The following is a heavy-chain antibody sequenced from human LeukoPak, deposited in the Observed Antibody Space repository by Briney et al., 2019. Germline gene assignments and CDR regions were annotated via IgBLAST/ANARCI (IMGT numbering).Heavy chain of an antibody. J-gene: IGHJ4*02. Sequence: GGSLRLSCAASGFTFSSYEMNWVRQAPGKGLEWVSYISNSGTFIYYADSVKGRFTISRDNSKNTAYLQMNSLTAEDTAVYYCAREIFGSGSYPDYWGQGSLVIASS. CDR3: AREIFGSGSYPDY. CDR1: GFTFSSYE. CDR2: ISNSGTFI. D-gene: IGHD3-10*01. V-gene: IGHV3-48*03.